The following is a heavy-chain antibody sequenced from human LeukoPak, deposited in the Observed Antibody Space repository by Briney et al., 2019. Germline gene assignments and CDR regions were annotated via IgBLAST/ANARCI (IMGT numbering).Heavy chain of an antibody. CDR2: IIPIFGTA. J-gene: IGHJ4*02. Sequence: ASVKVSCKASGGTFSSYPISWVRQAPGQGLEWMGGIIPIFGTANYAQKFQGRVTITTDESTSTAYMELSSLRSEDTAVYYCARSLGGITGTTYIPRAPYDYWGQGTLVTVSS. V-gene: IGHV1-69*05. CDR3: ARSLGGITGTTYIPRAPYDY. CDR1: GGTFSSYP. D-gene: IGHD1-7*01.